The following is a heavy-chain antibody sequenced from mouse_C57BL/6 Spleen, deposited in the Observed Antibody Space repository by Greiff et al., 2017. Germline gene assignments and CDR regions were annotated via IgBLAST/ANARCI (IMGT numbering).Heavy chain of an antibody. J-gene: IGHJ3*01. D-gene: IGHD1-1*01. CDR1: GYSITSGYY. V-gene: IGHV3-6*01. CDR3: AAYSYGSSSAWFAY. Sequence: EVKLQESGPGLVKPSQSLSLTCSVTGYSITSGYYWNWIRQFPGNKLEWMGYISYDGSNNYNPSLKNRISITRDTSKNQFFLKLNSVTTEDTATYYCAAYSYGSSSAWFAYWGQGTLVTVSA. CDR2: ISYDGSN.